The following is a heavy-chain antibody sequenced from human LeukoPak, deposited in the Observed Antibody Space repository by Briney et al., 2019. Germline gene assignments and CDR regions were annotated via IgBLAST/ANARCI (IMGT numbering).Heavy chain of an antibody. CDR1: GYTLTSYG. Sequence: ASVKVSCKASGYTLTSYGISWVRQAPGQGLEWRGWISAYNGNTNYAQKLQGRVTMTTDTSTSTAYMELRSLRSDDTAVYYCARAQPNRRYCTNGVCYAFDIWGQGTMVTVSS. V-gene: IGHV1-18*01. CDR3: ARAQPNRRYCTNGVCYAFDI. D-gene: IGHD2-8*01. CDR2: ISAYNGNT. J-gene: IGHJ3*02.